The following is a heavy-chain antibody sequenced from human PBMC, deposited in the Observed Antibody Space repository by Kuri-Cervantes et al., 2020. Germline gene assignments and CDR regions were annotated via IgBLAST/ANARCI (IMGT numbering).Heavy chain of an antibody. CDR2: ISWNSGSI. V-gene: IGHV3-9*01. J-gene: IGHJ6*02. CDR1: GFKFDDYA. Sequence: GGSLRLSCAASGFKFDDYAMHWVRQVPGKGLEWVSGISWNSGSIGYADSVKGRFTISRDNSKNTLYLQMNSLRAEDTAAYYCARGALWFGDYRAYGMDVWGQGTTVTVSS. CDR3: ARGALWFGDYRAYGMDV. D-gene: IGHD3-10*01.